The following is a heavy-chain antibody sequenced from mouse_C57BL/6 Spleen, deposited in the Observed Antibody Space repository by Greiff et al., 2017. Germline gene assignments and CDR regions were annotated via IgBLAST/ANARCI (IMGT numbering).Heavy chain of an antibody. CDR1: GYTFTDYY. D-gene: IGHD1-1*01. CDR3: ARSHYYGSSYGYFDV. Sequence: VQLVESGPELVKPGASVKISCKASGYTFTDYYINWVKQRPGQGLEWIGWIFPGSGSTYYNEKFKGKATLTVDKSSSTAYMLLSSLTSEDSAVYFCARSHYYGSSYGYFDVWGTGTTVTVSS. V-gene: IGHV1-75*01. CDR2: IFPGSGST. J-gene: IGHJ1*03.